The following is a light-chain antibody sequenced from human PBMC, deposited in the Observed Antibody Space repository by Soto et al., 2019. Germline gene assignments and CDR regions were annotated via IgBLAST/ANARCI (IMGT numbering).Light chain of an antibody. V-gene: IGLV2-14*01. CDR3: SSHTSSSTDYV. CDR1: TSDVGSDKY. CDR2: EVS. J-gene: IGLJ1*01. Sequence: QSALAQPASVSGSPGQSITISCTGSTSDVGSDKYVSWYQQHPGKPPKVLIYEVSNRPSGVSNRFSGARSGNTASLTISGLQAEDEADYYCSSHTSSSTDYVFGTGTKLTVL.